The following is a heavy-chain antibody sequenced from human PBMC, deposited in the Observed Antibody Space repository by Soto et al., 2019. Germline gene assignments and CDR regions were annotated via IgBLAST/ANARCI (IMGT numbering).Heavy chain of an antibody. CDR3: ARKGIAVAGIYYYGMDV. Sequence: SVKVSCKASGGTFSSYAISWVRQAPGQGLEWMGGIIPIFGTANYAQKFQGRVTITADESTSTAYMELSSLRSEDTAVYYCARKGIAVAGIYYYGMDVWGQGTTVTVSS. D-gene: IGHD6-19*01. CDR2: IIPIFGTA. V-gene: IGHV1-69*13. J-gene: IGHJ6*02. CDR1: GGTFSSYA.